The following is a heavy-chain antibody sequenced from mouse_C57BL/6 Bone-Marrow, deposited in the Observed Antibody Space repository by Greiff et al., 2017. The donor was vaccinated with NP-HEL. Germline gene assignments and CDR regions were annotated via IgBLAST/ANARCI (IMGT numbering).Heavy chain of an antibody. CDR3: ARVFNRVKWLAY. Sequence: QVQLQQPGAELVRPGTSVKLSCKASGYTFTSYWMHWVKQRPGQGLEWIGVIDPSDSYTNYNQKLKGKATLTVATSSSTAYMQLSSLTSEDSAVYYCARVFNRVKWLAYWGQGTLVTVTA. D-gene: IGHD2-14*01. CDR2: IDPSDSYT. V-gene: IGHV1-59*01. CDR1: GYTFTSYW. J-gene: IGHJ3*01.